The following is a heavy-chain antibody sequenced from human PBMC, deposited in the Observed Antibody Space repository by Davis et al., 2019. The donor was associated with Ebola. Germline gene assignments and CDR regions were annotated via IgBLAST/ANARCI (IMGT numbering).Heavy chain of an antibody. V-gene: IGHV1-69*13. CDR2: IIPFFDTT. D-gene: IGHD3/OR15-3a*01. Sequence: SVKVSCKTSGGPFNNYVISWVRQAPGQGLEWVGGIIPFFDTTNYAQKFQGRVTISADDFTGTAFMELSSLKSEDTAVYYCARIRLNMIFGVVVTPQSGYYLDVWDKGTTVIVSS. J-gene: IGHJ6*03. CDR1: GGPFNNYV. CDR3: ARIRLNMIFGVVVTPQSGYYLDV.